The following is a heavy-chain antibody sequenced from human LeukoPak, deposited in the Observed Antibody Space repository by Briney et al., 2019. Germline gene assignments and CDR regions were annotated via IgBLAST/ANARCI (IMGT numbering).Heavy chain of an antibody. CDR1: GFTFSSFA. V-gene: IGHV3-23*01. J-gene: IGHJ3*02. CDR2: IRGSGGST. D-gene: IGHD2-15*01. Sequence: PGGSLRLSCAASGFTFSSFAMSWVRQAPGKGLEWVSTIRGSGGSTYYADSVKGRFTISRDNSKNTLYLQMNSLRAEDTALYYCAKEKVVDLIRAFDTWGQGTMVTASS. CDR3: AKEKVVDLIRAFDT.